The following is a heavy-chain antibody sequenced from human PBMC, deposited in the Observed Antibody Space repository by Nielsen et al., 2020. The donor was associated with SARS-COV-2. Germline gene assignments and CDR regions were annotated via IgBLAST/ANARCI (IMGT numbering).Heavy chain of an antibody. V-gene: IGHV3-23*01. D-gene: IGHD5-12*01. CDR2: ISGSGGST. CDR1: GGTFSSYA. Sequence: SCKASGGTFSSYAMSWVRQAPGKGLEWVSAISGSGGSTYYADSVKGRFTISRDNSKNTLYLQMNSLRAEDTAVYYCAKDRGYSGYDPFDYWGQGTLVTVSS. CDR3: AKDRGYSGYDPFDY. J-gene: IGHJ4*02.